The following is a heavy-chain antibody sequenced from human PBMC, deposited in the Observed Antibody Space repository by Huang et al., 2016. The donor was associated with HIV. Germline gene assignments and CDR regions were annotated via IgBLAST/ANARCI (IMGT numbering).Heavy chain of an antibody. J-gene: IGHJ4*02. V-gene: IGHV1-69*01. CDR2: IIPTLGTA. CDR1: GGSFRNFA. D-gene: IGHD3-22*01. Sequence: QVQLVQYGAEVKKPGSSVKVSCKASGGSFRNFAIGWVRKAPGQGLECMGGIIPTLGTANYAQKFQGRVTIIADESTSTAYMELSSLRSEDTAVYYCATVDYYDTSGPQRGYFDNWGQGTLVTVSS. CDR3: ATVDYYDTSGPQRGYFDN.